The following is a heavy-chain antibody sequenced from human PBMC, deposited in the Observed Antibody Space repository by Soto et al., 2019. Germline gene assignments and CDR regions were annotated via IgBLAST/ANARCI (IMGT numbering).Heavy chain of an antibody. V-gene: IGHV3-23*01. D-gene: IGHD2-15*01. Sequence: HPGGSLRLSCAASGFTFSSNAMSWVRQAPGKGLEWVSGISSSGGSTYYADSVKGRFTISRDNSKNMLYLQMNNLRAEDTAVYYCEKAQGGSYFDYWGQGTLVTVSS. CDR3: EKAQGGSYFDY. CDR2: ISSSGGST. J-gene: IGHJ4*02. CDR1: GFTFSSNA.